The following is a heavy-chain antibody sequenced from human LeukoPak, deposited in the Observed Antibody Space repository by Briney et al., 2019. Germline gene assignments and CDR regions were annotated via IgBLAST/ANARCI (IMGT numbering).Heavy chain of an antibody. CDR1: GFIVSSNH. CDR3: ARDPYSTRGYFDL. Sequence: PGGSLRLSCAASGFIVSSNHMSWVRQAPGKGLEWVSVIYSGGGTYYADSVKGRFTISRDKSKNTLYLQMNSLRAEDTAVYYCARDPYSTRGYFDLWGRGTLVTVSS. D-gene: IGHD6-13*01. J-gene: IGHJ2*01. CDR2: IYSGGGT. V-gene: IGHV3-53*05.